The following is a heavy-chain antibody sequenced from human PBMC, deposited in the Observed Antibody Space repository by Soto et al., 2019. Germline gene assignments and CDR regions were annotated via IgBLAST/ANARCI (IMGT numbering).Heavy chain of an antibody. J-gene: IGHJ6*01. Sequence: LTQTLTLTCTFSGFSLSTNGMGVGWIRQPPGKALEWLSLIYWHNDKRYSPSLRNRLTVTKDDSKNQVVLTMTDIDPVHTATYYCVHRLWDSGPNADYQGAGLLVTVPSGM. CDR3: VHRLWDSGPNADYQGAGLLVTVPSGM. V-gene: IGHV2-5*01. CDR2: IYWHNDK. CDR1: GFSLSTNGMG. D-gene: IGHD2-21*02.